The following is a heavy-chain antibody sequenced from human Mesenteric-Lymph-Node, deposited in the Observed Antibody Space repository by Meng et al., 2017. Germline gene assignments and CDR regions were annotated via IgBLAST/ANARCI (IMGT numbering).Heavy chain of an antibody. CDR3: AKDPRFCGGDCPEDY. Sequence: GESLKISCAASGFTFSIYDMTWVRQAPGKGLEWVATISGSGDSAYYGDVAYYADSVQGRFTISRDNWENTLSLQMNSLRADDTGIYYCAKDPRFCGGDCPEDYWGQARLVADSS. J-gene: IGHJ4*02. CDR1: GFTFSIYD. V-gene: IGHV3-23*01. D-gene: IGHD2-21*02. CDR2: ISGSGDSAYYGDVA.